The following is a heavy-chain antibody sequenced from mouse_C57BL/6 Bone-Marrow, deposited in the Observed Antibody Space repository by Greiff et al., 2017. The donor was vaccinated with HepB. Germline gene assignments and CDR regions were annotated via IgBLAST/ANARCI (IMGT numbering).Heavy chain of an antibody. J-gene: IGHJ4*01. V-gene: IGHV3-6*01. CDR1: GYSITSGYY. Sequence: ESGPGLVKPSQSLSLTCSVTGYSITSGYYWNWIRQFPGNKLEWMGYISYDGSNNYNPSLKNRISITRDTSKNQFFLKLNSVTTEDTATYYCARTRQLRLHAMDYWGQGTSVTVSS. CDR3: ARTRQLRLHAMDY. D-gene: IGHD3-2*02. CDR2: ISYDGSN.